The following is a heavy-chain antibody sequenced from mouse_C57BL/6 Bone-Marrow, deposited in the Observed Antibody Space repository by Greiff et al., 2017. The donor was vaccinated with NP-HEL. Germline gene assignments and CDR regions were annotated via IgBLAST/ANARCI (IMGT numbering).Heavy chain of an antibody. CDR1: GYTFTSYW. V-gene: IGHV1-72*01. Sequence: QVQLKQPGAELVKPGASVKLSCKASGYTFTSYWMHWVKQRPGRGLEWIGRIDPNSGGTKYNEKFKSKATLTVDKPSSTAYMQLSSLTSEDSAVYYCARERGYYDYDGYAMDYWGQGTSVTVSS. D-gene: IGHD2-4*01. CDR2: IDPNSGGT. J-gene: IGHJ4*01. CDR3: ARERGYYDYDGYAMDY.